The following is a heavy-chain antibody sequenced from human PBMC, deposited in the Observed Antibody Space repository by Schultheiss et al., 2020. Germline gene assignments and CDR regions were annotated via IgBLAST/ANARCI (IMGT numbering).Heavy chain of an antibody. CDR2: IYYSGST. V-gene: IGHV4-31*03. J-gene: IGHJ4*02. CDR1: GGSISSGGYY. Sequence: SETLSLTCTVSGGSISSGGYYWSWIRQHPGKGLEWIGYIYYSGSTYYNPSLKSRVTISVDTSKNQFSLKLSSVTAADTAVYYCARWHYGSGSYTLPGLYWGQGTLVTVSS. CDR3: ARWHYGSGSYTLPGLY. D-gene: IGHD3-10*01.